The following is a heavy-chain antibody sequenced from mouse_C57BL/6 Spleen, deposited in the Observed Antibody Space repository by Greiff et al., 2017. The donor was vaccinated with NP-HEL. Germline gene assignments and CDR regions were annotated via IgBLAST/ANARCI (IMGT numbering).Heavy chain of an antibody. J-gene: IGHJ2*01. CDR3: AADYYGSSPYYFDY. V-gene: IGHV1-82*01. D-gene: IGHD1-1*01. CDR1: GYAFSSSW. CDR2: IYPGDGDT. Sequence: QVQLKVSGPELVKPGASVKISCKASGYAFSSSWMNWVKQRPGKGLEWIGRIYPGDGDTNYNGKFKGKATLTAEKSSSTAYMQLSSLTSEDSAVYVCAADYYGSSPYYFDYWGQGTTLTVSS.